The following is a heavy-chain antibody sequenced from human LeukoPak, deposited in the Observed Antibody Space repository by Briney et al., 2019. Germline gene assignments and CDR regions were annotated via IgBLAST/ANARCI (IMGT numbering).Heavy chain of an antibody. Sequence: SETLSLTCTVSGDSISTYYWSWIRQPPGKGLEWIGYINYSGSTNYNPSLKSRVSISVDTSKNQFSLRLSSVTAADTAVYYCARHFDSGGYYFSSDAFDIWGQGTMVTVSS. D-gene: IGHD3-22*01. J-gene: IGHJ3*02. CDR2: INYSGST. CDR1: GDSISTYY. V-gene: IGHV4-59*08. CDR3: ARHFDSGGYYFSSDAFDI.